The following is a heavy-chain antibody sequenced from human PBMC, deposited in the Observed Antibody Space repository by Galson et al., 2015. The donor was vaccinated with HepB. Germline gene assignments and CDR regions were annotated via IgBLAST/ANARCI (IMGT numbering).Heavy chain of an antibody. Sequence: SLRLSCAASGFTFSSYAMHWVRQAPGKGLEYVSAISSNGGSTYYADSVKGRFTISRDNSKNTLYLQMSSLRAEDTAVYYCVKDRRITMVRRVTVSWFDPWGQGTLVTVSS. V-gene: IGHV3-64D*06. CDR2: ISSNGGST. D-gene: IGHD3-10*01. CDR3: VKDRRITMVRRVTVSWFDP. CDR1: GFTFSSYA. J-gene: IGHJ5*02.